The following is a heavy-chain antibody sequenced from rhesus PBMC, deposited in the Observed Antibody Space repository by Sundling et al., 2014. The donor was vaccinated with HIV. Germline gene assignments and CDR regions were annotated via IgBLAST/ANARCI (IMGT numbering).Heavy chain of an antibody. J-gene: IGHJ4*01. V-gene: IGHV3-136*01. Sequence: EVQLVESGGGLVQPGGSLRLSCAASGFTFSSYGMSWVRQAPGKGLEWVSSISSASSYIYYADSVKGRFTISRDNAKNSLSLQMNSLRAEDTAVYYCTREYCTGSGCGDLWATRWDYFDYWGQGVLVTVSS. D-gene: IGHD2-21*01. CDR3: TREYCTGSGCGDLWATRWDYFDY. CDR1: GFTFSSYG. CDR2: ISSASSYI.